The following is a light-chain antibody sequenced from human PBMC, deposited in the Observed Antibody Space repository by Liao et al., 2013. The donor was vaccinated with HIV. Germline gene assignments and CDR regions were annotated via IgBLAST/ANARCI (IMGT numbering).Light chain of an antibody. V-gene: IGLV3-1*01. Sequence: YELTQPPSVSVSPGQTASITCSGDKLGDKYACWYQQKPGQSPVLVIYQDSKRPSGIPERFSGSNSGNTATLTISGTQAMDEADYYCQAWDSSTVVFGGGTKLTVL. CDR1: KLGDKY. CDR3: QAWDSSTVV. J-gene: IGLJ2*01. CDR2: QDS.